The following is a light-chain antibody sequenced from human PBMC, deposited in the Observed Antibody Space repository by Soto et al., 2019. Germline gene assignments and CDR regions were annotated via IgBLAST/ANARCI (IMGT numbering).Light chain of an antibody. J-gene: IGKJ3*01. CDR2: DAS. CDR1: QSLNNY. Sequence: EIVLTQSPATLSLSPGARATLSCRASQSLNNYLAWYQQKPGQAPRLLIYDASNRATGIPARFSGSGSGTDFTLTISILAHEDFAVYYCQQRYNWPRFSFGPGTKLDIK. V-gene: IGKV3-11*01. CDR3: QQRYNWPRFS.